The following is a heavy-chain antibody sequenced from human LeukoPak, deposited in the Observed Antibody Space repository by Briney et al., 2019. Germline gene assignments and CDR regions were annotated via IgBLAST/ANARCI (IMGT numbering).Heavy chain of an antibody. CDR3: TKVAGSSGYLDY. D-gene: IGHD3-22*01. CDR1: GFTFSSYG. J-gene: IGHJ4*02. CDR2: IRYDGSNK. Sequence: GGSLRLSCAASGFTFSSYGMHWVRQAPGKGLEWVAFIRYDGSNKYYADSVKGRFTISRDNSKNTLYLQMNSLRAEDTAVYYCTKVAGSSGYLDYWGQGTLVTVSS. V-gene: IGHV3-30*02.